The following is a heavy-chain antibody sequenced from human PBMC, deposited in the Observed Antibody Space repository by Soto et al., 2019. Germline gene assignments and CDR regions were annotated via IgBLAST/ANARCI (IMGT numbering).Heavy chain of an antibody. D-gene: IGHD5-12*01. J-gene: IGHJ4*02. CDR3: ASLLRLTKHCFDY. V-gene: IGHV4-39*01. Sequence: PSETLSLTCTVSGVSISSSSYYWGWIRQPPGKGLEWIGSIYYSGSTYYNPSLKSRVTISVDTSKSQFSLKLSSVTAADTAVYYCASLLRLTKHCFDYWGQGTLVTVSS. CDR1: GVSISSSSYY. CDR2: IYYSGST.